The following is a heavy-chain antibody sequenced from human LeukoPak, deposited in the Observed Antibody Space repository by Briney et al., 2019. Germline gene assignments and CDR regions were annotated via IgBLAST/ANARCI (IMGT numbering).Heavy chain of an antibody. CDR1: GFTFDDYA. CDR2: ISWNSGSI. CDR3: AKAVGYFDWLPHFDY. D-gene: IGHD3-9*01. J-gene: IGHJ4*02. V-gene: IGHV3-9*01. Sequence: PGRSLRLSCAASGFTFDDYAMHWVRQAPGKGLEWVSGISWNSGSICYADSVKGRFTISRDNAKNSLYPQMNSLRAEDTALYYCAKAVGYFDWLPHFDYWGQGTLVTVS.